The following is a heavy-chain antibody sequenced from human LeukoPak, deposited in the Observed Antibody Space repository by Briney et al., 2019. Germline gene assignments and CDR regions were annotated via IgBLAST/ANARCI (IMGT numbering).Heavy chain of an antibody. J-gene: IGHJ6*03. V-gene: IGHV3-21*01. CDR2: ISSSSSYI. D-gene: IGHD1-26*01. CDR3: AREEWELLRYYYYYMDV. CDR1: GFTFSSYS. Sequence: GGSLRLSCAASGFTFSSYSMNWVRQAPGKGLEWVSSISSSSSYIYYADSVKGRFTISRDNAKNSLYLQMNSLRAEDTAVYYCAREEWELLRYYYYYMDVWGKGTTVTVSS.